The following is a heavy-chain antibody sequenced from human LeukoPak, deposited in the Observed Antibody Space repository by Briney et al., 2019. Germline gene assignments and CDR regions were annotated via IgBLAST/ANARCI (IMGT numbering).Heavy chain of an antibody. Sequence: SETLSLTCTVSGGSISSSSYDWGWIRQPPGKGLEWIWSIYYSGSTYYNPSHNSRATISVDTSKNQFSLKLSSVTAADTAVYYCGGYGYNYYDDWGQGTLVTASS. V-gene: IGHV4-39*01. J-gene: IGHJ4*02. CDR3: GGYGYNYYDD. CDR2: IYYSGST. CDR1: GGSISSSSYD. D-gene: IGHD5-24*01.